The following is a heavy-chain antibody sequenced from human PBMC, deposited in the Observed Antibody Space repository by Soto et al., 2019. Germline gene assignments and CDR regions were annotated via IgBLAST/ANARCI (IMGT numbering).Heavy chain of an antibody. CDR1: GYTFTSYA. D-gene: IGHD1-1*01. CDR3: ARTTLAIDAFDI. CDR2: INAGNGNT. J-gene: IGHJ3*02. V-gene: IGHV1-3*01. Sequence: ASVKVSCKASGYTFTSYAMHWVRQAPGQRLEWMGWINAGNGNTKYSQKFQGRVTITRDTSASTAYMELSSLRSEDTAVYYCARTTLAIDAFDICGKGTMVPVSS.